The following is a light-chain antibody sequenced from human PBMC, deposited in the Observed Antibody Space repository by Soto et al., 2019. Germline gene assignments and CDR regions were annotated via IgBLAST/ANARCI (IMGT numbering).Light chain of an antibody. CDR3: QQSYSTIPYT. V-gene: IGKV1-39*01. J-gene: IGKJ2*01. Sequence: IQMTQSPSSLSASVGDRVTLSCRASRNISSDLNWYQLKPGKAPKLLIYRASTVQNGVPSRCSGSGSARDFTLTITTQQPEDVATNYYQQSYSTIPYTFGQGTKVEIK. CDR1: RNISSD. CDR2: RAS.